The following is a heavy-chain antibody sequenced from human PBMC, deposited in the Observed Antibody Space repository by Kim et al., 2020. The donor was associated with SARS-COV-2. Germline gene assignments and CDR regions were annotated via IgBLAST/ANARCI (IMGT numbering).Heavy chain of an antibody. V-gene: IGHV4-39*01. CDR2: IYYTGSD. CDR3: ARHFDYPLAFYV. J-gene: IGHJ3*01. Sequence: SETLSLTCSASGGSISSTTYYWGWIRQPPGKGLEWIGSIYYTGSDNYNPTRKSRVSISVDTYKNQFSLKLSSVTAADTADYYCARHFDYPLAFYVWGQGPMFSVSS. D-gene: IGHD4-17*01. CDR1: GGSISSTTYY.